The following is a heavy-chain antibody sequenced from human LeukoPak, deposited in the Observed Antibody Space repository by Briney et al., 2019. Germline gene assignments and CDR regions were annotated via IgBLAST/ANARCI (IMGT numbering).Heavy chain of an antibody. Sequence: GGSLRLSCAASGFTFSSYGMHWVRQAPGKGLEWVAFIRYGGSNKYYTDSVKGRFTISRDNSKNTLYLQMNSLRVEDMAVYYCVKDGGSGRPLDNWGQGTLVTVSS. CDR2: IRYGGSNK. CDR3: VKDGGSGRPLDN. V-gene: IGHV3-30*02. CDR1: GFTFSSYG. J-gene: IGHJ4*02. D-gene: IGHD3-10*01.